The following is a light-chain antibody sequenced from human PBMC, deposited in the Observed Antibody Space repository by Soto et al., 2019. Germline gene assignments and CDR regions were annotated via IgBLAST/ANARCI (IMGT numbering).Light chain of an antibody. J-gene: IGLJ3*02. CDR1: NIGSKS. CDR3: QVWDVTSDHPV. CDR2: DNS. Sequence: YELTQPPSVSVAPGQTARITCGGDNIGSKSVHWYQRRPGQAPVLVIYDNSDRPSAIPERFSGSNSGNTATLTITRVEAGDEAEYSCQVWDVTSDHPVFGGGTKVTVL. V-gene: IGLV3-21*02.